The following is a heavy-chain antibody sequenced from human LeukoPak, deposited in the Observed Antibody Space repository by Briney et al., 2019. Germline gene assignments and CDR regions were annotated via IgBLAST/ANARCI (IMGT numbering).Heavy chain of an antibody. CDR1: GGSIRSSDDY. CDR3: TRAASSGPLFTYHMDV. CDR2: IYYTGSS. D-gene: IGHD3-22*01. V-gene: IGHV4-39*07. Sequence: SETLSLTCSVSGGSIRSSDDYWGFVRQTPGEGLEWMGSIYYTGSSHYNPSLKSRATISVDTSKNQFSLKLTSVTAADTAVYYCTRAASSGPLFTYHMDVWGKGTTVTVSS. J-gene: IGHJ6*03.